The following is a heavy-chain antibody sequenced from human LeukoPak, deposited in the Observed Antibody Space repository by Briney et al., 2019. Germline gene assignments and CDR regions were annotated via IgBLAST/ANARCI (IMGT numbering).Heavy chain of an antibody. D-gene: IGHD5-12*01. J-gene: IGHJ6*02. CDR2: INHSGST. V-gene: IGHV4-34*01. Sequence: SETLSLTCAVYGGSFSGYYWSWIRQPPGKGLGWIGEINHSGSTNYNPSLKSRVTISVDTSKNQFSLKLSSVTAADTAVYYCAYGGYNKYYGMDVWGQGTTVTVSS. CDR3: AYGGYNKYYGMDV. CDR1: GGSFSGYY.